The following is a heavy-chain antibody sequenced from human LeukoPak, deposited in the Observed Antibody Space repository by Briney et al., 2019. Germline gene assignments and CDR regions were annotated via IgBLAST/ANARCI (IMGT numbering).Heavy chain of an antibody. CDR2: IYSSGST. CDR3: ARSDGYGLVGI. Sequence: PSETPSLTCTVSGGSISSHYWSWIRQPAGKGLEWIGRIYSSGSTNYNPSLKSRVTMSVDTSKNQFSLKLSSVTAADTAVYYCARSDGYGLVGIWGQGTMVTVSS. J-gene: IGHJ3*02. D-gene: IGHD3-10*01. V-gene: IGHV4-4*07. CDR1: GGSISSHY.